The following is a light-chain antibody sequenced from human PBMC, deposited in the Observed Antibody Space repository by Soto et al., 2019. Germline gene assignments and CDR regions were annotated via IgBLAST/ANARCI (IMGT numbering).Light chain of an antibody. V-gene: IGKV3-15*01. CDR2: RAS. Sequence: EVVMTQSPATLSASPGEGATLSCRASQSIGSLLAWYQQRPGQAPRLLIYRASTRATGVPARFSGSGSVTEFTLTIDSLQSEDLAVYYCQQYNNCPITFGGGTKVEIK. CDR3: QQYNNCPIT. CDR1: QSIGSL. J-gene: IGKJ4*01.